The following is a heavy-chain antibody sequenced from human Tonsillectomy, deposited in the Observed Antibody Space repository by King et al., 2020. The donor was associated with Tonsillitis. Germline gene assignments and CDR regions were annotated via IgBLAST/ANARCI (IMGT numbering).Heavy chain of an antibody. J-gene: IGHJ4*02. CDR3: AGPEAAMATIFGRVDY. CDR1: GYNFTSYW. Sequence: VQLVESGAEVKKPGESLKISCKGSGYNFTSYWIGWVRQMPGKGLEWMGIIYPGDSYTTYSPSFRGQVTISADKSISTAYLQWSSLKASDTAIYYCAGPEAAMATIFGRVDYWGQGTLVTVSS. V-gene: IGHV5-51*01. CDR2: IYPGDSYT. D-gene: IGHD5-24*01.